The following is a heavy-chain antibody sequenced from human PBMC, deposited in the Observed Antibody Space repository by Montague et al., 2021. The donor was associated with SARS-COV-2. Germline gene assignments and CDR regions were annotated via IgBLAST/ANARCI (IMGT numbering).Heavy chain of an antibody. J-gene: IGHJ3*02. V-gene: IGHV4-38-2*02. CDR1: GFSIGSGDY. CDR3: VREKAGGLRNVFDI. Sequence: SETLSLTCTVSGFSIGSGDYWGWIRQTPGKGLEWIGSIYHSGTTXXNPSLQSRLTMSIDTSTNQFSLRLTSVTAADTAVFFCVREKAGGLRNVFDIWGQGTTVTVSS. CDR2: IYHSGTT.